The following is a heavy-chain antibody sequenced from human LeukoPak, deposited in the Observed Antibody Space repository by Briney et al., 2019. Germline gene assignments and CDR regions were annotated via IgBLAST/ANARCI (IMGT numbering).Heavy chain of an antibody. Sequence: SETLSLTCTVSVDSISSSSYYWGWIRQPPGKGLEWIGSIYYSGTTYYNPSLKSRVTISVDTSKNQFSLKLSSVTAADTAVYYCARHMSGDYEFDYWGQGTLVTVSS. V-gene: IGHV4-39*01. J-gene: IGHJ4*02. CDR1: VDSISSSSYY. D-gene: IGHD4-17*01. CDR3: ARHMSGDYEFDY. CDR2: IYYSGTT.